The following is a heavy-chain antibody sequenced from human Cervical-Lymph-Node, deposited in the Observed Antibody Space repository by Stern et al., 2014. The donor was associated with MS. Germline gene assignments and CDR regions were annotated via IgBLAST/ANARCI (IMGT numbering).Heavy chain of an antibody. Sequence: VQLVESGGGVVQPGRSLRLSCEASGFTFDSYGVHWVRQPPGKGLEWVAVISYYGSNRYYADSVKGRFTISRDSSKNTVHLQMNSLRADDTALYYCAKNTMGIAVAGLFDYWGQGILVTVSS. V-gene: IGHV3-30*18. CDR3: AKNTMGIAVAGLFDY. CDR2: ISYYGSNR. J-gene: IGHJ4*02. D-gene: IGHD6-19*01. CDR1: GFTFDSYG.